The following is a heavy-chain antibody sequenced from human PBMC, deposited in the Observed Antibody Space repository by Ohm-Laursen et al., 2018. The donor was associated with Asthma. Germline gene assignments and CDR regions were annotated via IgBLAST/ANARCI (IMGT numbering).Heavy chain of an antibody. V-gene: IGHV4-30-4*01. D-gene: IGHD2-15*01. CDR1: GGSISSGDYY. Sequence: TLSLTCTVSGGSISSGDYYWSWIRQPPGKGLEWIGYIYYSGSTYYNPSLKSRVTISVETSKNQFSLKLSSVTAADTAVYYCARGPDIVVVVAASNWFDPWGQGTLVTVSS. CDR2: IYYSGST. J-gene: IGHJ5*02. CDR3: ARGPDIVVVVAASNWFDP.